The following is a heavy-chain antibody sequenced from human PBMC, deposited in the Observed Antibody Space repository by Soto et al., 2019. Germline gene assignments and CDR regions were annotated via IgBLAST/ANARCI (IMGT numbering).Heavy chain of an antibody. CDR1: GGPFSGYY. CDR2: INHSAST. CDR3: ATQYNWNVGGHLDV. V-gene: IGHV4-34*01. D-gene: IGHD1-20*01. Sequence: QVQLQQWGAGLLKPSETLSPTCAAYGGPFSGYYWTWILQTPGKGLAWIGEINHSASTNYSPSLKSRVTISADMSNTRFSLKLSSVTAADSAVYYCATQYNWNVGGHLDVWGKGTTVTVSS. J-gene: IGHJ6*03.